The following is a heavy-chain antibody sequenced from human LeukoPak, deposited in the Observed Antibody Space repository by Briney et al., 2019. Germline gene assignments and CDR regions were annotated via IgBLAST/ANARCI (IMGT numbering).Heavy chain of an antibody. V-gene: IGHV1-8*01. CDR2: MNPKSGNT. CDR3: ARASRTYFGDYLYYFDS. D-gene: IGHD4-17*01. J-gene: IGHJ4*02. CDR1: GYTFSNYD. Sequence: ASVKVSCKASGYTFSNYDINWVRQATGQGLEWMRWMNPKSGNTGYAQNFQGRVTMTRNSSITTSYMELSSLRSEDTAVYYCARASRTYFGDYLYYFDSWGQGTLVTVSS.